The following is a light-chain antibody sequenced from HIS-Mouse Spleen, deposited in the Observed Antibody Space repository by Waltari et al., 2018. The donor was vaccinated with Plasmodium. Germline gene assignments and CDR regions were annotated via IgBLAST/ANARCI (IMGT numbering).Light chain of an antibody. CDR1: ALPRKY. CDR2: EDS. Sequence: SYELTQPPSVSVSPGQTARITCSGDALPRKYAYWYQKKSGQAPALVIYEDSQSPSGLPGRVAGSSSGTMDTLTISGAQVEDEADYYCYSTDSSGNHRVFGGGTKLTVL. J-gene: IGLJ3*02. V-gene: IGLV3-10*01. CDR3: YSTDSSGNHRV.